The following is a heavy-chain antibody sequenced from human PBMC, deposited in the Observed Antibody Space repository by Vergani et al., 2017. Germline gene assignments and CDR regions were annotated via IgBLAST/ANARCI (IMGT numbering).Heavy chain of an antibody. CDR1: GFTFSSYG. CDR3: ARSYSGYDLYYFDY. J-gene: IGHJ4*02. V-gene: IGHV3-33*01. CDR2: IWYDGSNK. D-gene: IGHD5-12*01. Sequence: QVQLVESGGGVVQPGRSLRLSCAASGFTFSSYGMHWVRQAPGTGLEWVAVIWYDGSNKYYADSVKGRFTISRDNSKNTLYLQMNSLRAEDTAVYYCARSYSGYDLYYFDYWGQGTLVTVSS.